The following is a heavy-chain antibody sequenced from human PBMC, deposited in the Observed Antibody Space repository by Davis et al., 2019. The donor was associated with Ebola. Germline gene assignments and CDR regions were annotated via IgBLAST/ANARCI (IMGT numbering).Heavy chain of an antibody. CDR2: ISAYNGNT. CDR3: AKIVGATTARGLYNWFDP. D-gene: IGHD1-26*01. J-gene: IGHJ5*02. V-gene: IGHV1-18*01. Sequence: ASVKVSCKASGGTFTTYGISWVRQVPGQGLEWMGWISAYNGNTNSAQKVQDRITMTTDTSTSTAYMELRSLTSDDTAVYYCAKIVGATTARGLYNWFDPWGQGTLVTVSS. CDR1: GGTFTTYG.